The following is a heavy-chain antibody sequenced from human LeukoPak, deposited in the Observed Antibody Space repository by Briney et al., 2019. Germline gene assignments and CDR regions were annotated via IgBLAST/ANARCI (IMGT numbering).Heavy chain of an antibody. J-gene: IGHJ4*02. CDR2: IRYDGSNK. CDR3: AKEYSGYDYAFDY. CDR1: GFTFSSYG. Sequence: SGGSLRLSCAASGFTFSSYGMHWVRQAPGKGLEWVAFIRYDGSNKYYADSVKGRFTISRDNSKNTLYLQMNSLRAEDTAVCYCAKEYSGYDYAFDYWGQGTLVTVSS. V-gene: IGHV3-30*02. D-gene: IGHD5-12*01.